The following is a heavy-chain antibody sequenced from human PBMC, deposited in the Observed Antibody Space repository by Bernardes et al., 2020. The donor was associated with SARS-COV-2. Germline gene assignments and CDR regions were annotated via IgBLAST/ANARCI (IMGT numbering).Heavy chain of an antibody. V-gene: IGHV5-51*01. J-gene: IGHJ4*02. D-gene: IGHD2-8*02. CDR1: VYSFSNYW. CDR2: INPGDSET. CDR3: ATSTGRTADYFDY. Sequence: GESLKISCKGSVYSFSNYWIGWVRQTPGKGLEWMGIINPGDSETTYSPSFRGQVTISADTSVRTAYLQLSSLKASDSAVFYCATSTGRTADYFDYWGQGTLVTVSS.